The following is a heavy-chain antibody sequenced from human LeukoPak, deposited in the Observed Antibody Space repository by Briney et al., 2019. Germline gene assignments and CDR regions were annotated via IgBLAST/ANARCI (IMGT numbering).Heavy chain of an antibody. CDR2: IRSKTDGGKT. CDR1: AFTFSNVW. D-gene: IGHD5-18*01. Sequence: GGSLRLSCAASAFTFSNVWMSWVRQAPGKGLEWVGRIRSKTDGGKTDYAAPVKGRFTISRDDSKNTLYMQMDSLKTEDTAVYYCTIPASGYSYGVLDSWGQGALVTVSS. J-gene: IGHJ4*02. CDR3: TIPASGYSYGVLDS. V-gene: IGHV3-15*01.